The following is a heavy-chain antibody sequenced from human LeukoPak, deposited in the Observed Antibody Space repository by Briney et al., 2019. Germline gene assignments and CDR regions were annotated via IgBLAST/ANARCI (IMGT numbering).Heavy chain of an antibody. CDR2: IKQDGSEK. CDR1: GFTFSSNW. Sequence: PGGSLRLSCGASGFTFSSNWMSWVRQAPGKGLEWVANIKQDGSEKYYVDSVKGRFTISRDNAKNSLYLQMNSLRVEDTAVCYCARVPAVRGVIDYYYGMDVWGQGTTVTVSS. J-gene: IGHJ6*02. CDR3: ARVPAVRGVIDYYYGMDV. V-gene: IGHV3-7*01. D-gene: IGHD3-10*01.